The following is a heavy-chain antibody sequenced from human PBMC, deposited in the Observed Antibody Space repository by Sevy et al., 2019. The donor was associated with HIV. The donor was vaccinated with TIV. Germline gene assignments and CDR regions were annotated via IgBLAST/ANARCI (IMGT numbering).Heavy chain of an antibody. CDR1: GFSFNSYD. D-gene: IGHD3-10*01. Sequence: GGSLRLSCTASGFSFNSYDMNWVRQAPGKGLEWVSSISSVSTIIYYGDSVRGRFSISRDNAKKSLYLQMNSMRVEDTAVYYCARVVGYVSGNYYTYSYDLDVWGQGTAVTVSS. CDR2: ISSVSTII. V-gene: IGHV3-21*01. CDR3: ARVVGYVSGNYYTYSYDLDV. J-gene: IGHJ6*02.